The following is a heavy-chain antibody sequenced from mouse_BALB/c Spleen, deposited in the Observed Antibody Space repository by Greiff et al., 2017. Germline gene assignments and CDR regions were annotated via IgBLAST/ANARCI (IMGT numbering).Heavy chain of an antibody. Sequence: GQLKESGGGLVQPGGSLRLSCATSGFTFTDYYMSWVRQPPGKALEWLGFIRNKANGYTTEYSASVKGRFTISRDNSQSILYLQMNTLRAEDSATYYCARDKTAAYWGQGTLVTVSA. D-gene: IGHD1-2*01. CDR2: IRNKANGYTT. CDR1: GFTFTDYY. CDR3: ARDKTAAY. V-gene: IGHV7-3*02. J-gene: IGHJ3*01.